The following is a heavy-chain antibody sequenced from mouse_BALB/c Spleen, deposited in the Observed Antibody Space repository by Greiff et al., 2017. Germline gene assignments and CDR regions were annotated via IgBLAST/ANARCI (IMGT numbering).Heavy chain of an antibody. V-gene: IGHV1-84*02. CDR1: GYPFTDYY. CDR3: ARTKGYAMDY. J-gene: IGHJ4*01. CDR2: IYPGSGNT. Sequence: VQLQQSGPALVKPGASVKISCKASGYPFTDYYINWVKQKPGQGLEWIGWIYPGSGNTKYNEQFKGNATLTVDTSSSTAYMQLSSLTSEDTAVYFCARTKGYAMDYWGQGTSVTVSS.